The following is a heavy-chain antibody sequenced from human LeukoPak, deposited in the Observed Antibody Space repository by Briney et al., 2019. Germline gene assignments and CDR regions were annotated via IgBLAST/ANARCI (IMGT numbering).Heavy chain of an antibody. CDR3: AREELSGGYYYYGMDV. Sequence: SVKVSCKASGGTFSSYAISWVRQAPGQGLEWMGRIIPILGIANYAQKFQGRVTITADKSTSTAYMELSSLRSEGAAVYYCAREELSGGYYYYGMDVWGQGTTVTVSS. V-gene: IGHV1-69*04. D-gene: IGHD3-16*02. CDR1: GGTFSSYA. CDR2: IIPILGIA. J-gene: IGHJ6*02.